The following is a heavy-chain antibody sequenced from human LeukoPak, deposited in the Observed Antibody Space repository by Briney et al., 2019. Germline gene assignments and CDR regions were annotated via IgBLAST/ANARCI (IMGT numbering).Heavy chain of an antibody. CDR3: ARYFVIAGPDT. CDR1: GYTFTNHG. CDR2: INPYNGNT. V-gene: IGHV1-18*01. Sequence: ASVKVSCRASGYTFTNHGISWVRQAPGQGLEWMGWINPYNGNTNYARKLQGRVTMTTDTSTKTAYMEVRRLRYEDTAIYYCARYFVIAGPDTWGQGTLAIVSS. D-gene: IGHD3-9*01. J-gene: IGHJ5*02.